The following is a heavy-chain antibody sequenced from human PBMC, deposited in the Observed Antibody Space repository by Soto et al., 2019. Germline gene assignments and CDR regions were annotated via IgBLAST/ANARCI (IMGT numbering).Heavy chain of an antibody. CDR1: GFTFSSYA. J-gene: IGHJ4*02. D-gene: IGHD5-18*01. CDR2: VSSHGGST. V-gene: IGHV3-64D*06. Sequence: GGSLRLSCSASGFTFSSYAMHWVRQAPGKGLEYVSTVSSHGGSTYYADSVKGRFTISRDNSKNTLYLQMSSLRPEDTAVYYCVKTLQYSYGLPHWGQGPLVTVSS. CDR3: VKTLQYSYGLPH.